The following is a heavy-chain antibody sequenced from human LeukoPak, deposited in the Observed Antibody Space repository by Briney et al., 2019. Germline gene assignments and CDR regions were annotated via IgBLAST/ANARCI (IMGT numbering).Heavy chain of an antibody. CDR3: TSGIGTIDF. V-gene: IGHV3-15*01. Sequence: PGGSLRLSCVASGFTFSNAWMRSKTDSGTTDYAAPVTGIFTISRDDAKNTLYLQMNSLKTEGTAVYYCTSGIGTIDFWGQGTLVTVSS. D-gene: IGHD6-13*01. CDR2: SKTDSGTT. J-gene: IGHJ4*02. CDR1: GFTFSNAW.